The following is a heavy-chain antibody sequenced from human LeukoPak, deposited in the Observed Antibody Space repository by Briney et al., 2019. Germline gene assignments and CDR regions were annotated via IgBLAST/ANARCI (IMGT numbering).Heavy chain of an antibody. D-gene: IGHD6-13*01. V-gene: IGHV3-23*01. J-gene: IGHJ4*02. CDR1: GFTFSSYA. Sequence: GGSLRLSCAASGFTFSSYAMNWVRQAPGRGLEWVSAISGSGGSTYYADSVKGRFTISRDNSKNTLYLQMNSLRAEDTAVYYCAKVGVKGYSSSSQLDYWGQGTLVTVSS. CDR3: AKVGVKGYSSSSQLDY. CDR2: ISGSGGST.